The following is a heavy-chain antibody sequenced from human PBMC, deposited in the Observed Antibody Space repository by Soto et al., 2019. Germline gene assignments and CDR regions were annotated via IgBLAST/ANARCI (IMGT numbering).Heavy chain of an antibody. D-gene: IGHD1-26*01. J-gene: IGHJ5*02. CDR3: AREREGSGFDP. CDR2: INAGNGNT. CDR1: GYTFTSYA. V-gene: IGHV1-3*01. Sequence: ASVKVSCKASGYTFTSYAMNWVRQAPGQRLEWMGWINAGNGNTKYSQKFQGRVTITRDTSASTAYMELSSLRSEDTAVYYCAREREGSGFDPWGQGTLVTVSS.